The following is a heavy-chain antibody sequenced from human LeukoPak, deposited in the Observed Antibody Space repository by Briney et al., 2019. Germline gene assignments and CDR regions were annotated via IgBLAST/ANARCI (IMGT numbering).Heavy chain of an antibody. CDR3: ARVSGYYYDSSGYPHTTPKWFDP. D-gene: IGHD3-22*01. CDR2: IGAYNGNT. J-gene: IGHJ5*02. CDR1: GYTFTSYG. V-gene: IGHV1-18*01. Sequence: ASVKVSCKASGYTFTSYGISWVRQAPGQGLEWMGWIGAYNGNTNYAQKLQGRVTMTTDTSTSTAYMELRSLRSDDTAVYYCARVSGYYYDSSGYPHTTPKWFDPWGQGTLVTVSS.